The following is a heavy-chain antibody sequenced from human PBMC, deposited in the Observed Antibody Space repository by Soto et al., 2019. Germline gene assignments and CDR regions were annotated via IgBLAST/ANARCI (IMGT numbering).Heavy chain of an antibody. CDR3: AIDRGPYYDILTGGFDY. Sequence: GGSLRLSCAASGFTFSRYAMSWVRQAPGKGLEWVSAISGSGGSTYYADSVKGRFTISRDNSKNTLYLQMNSLRAEDTAVYYFAIDRGPYYDILTGGFDYWGQGTLVTVSS. D-gene: IGHD3-9*01. CDR1: GFTFSRYA. V-gene: IGHV3-23*01. J-gene: IGHJ4*02. CDR2: ISGSGGST.